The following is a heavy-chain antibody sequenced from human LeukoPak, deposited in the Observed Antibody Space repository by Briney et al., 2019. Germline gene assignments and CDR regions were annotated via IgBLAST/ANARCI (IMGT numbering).Heavy chain of an antibody. V-gene: IGHV3-23*01. D-gene: IGHD2-2*01. Sequence: PGGSLRLSCAASGFTFSSYAMSWVRQAPGKGLEWVSAISGSGGSTYYADSVKGRFTISRDNPKNTLYLQMNSLRAEDTAVCYCAKGRPGYCSSTSCPGDAFDIWGQGTMVTVSS. CDR2: ISGSGGST. J-gene: IGHJ3*02. CDR1: GFTFSSYA. CDR3: AKGRPGYCSSTSCPGDAFDI.